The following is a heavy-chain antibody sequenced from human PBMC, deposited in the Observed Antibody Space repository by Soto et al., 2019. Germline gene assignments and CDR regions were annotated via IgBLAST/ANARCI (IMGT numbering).Heavy chain of an antibody. CDR2: ISAYNGNT. CDR3: AIQDRKELLWFGELLPTYYYYGMDV. CDR1: GYTFTSYG. V-gene: IGHV1-18*01. D-gene: IGHD3-10*01. Sequence: ASVKVSCKASGYTFTSYGISWVRQAPGQGLEWMGWISAYNGNTNYAQKLQGRVTMTTDTSTSTAYMELRSLRSDDTAVYYFAIQDRKELLWFGELLPTYYYYGMDVWG. J-gene: IGHJ6*02.